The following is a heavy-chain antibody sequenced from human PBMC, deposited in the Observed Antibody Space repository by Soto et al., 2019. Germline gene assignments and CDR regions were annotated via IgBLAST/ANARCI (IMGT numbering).Heavy chain of an antibody. CDR3: ARGLEYGSSSCFDP. J-gene: IGHJ5*02. Sequence: SETLSLTCTVSGGSISSYYWSWIRQPPGKGLEWIGYIYYSGSTNYNPSLKSRVTISVDTSKNQFSLKLSSVTAADTAVYYCARGLEYGSSSCFDPWGKGTLVTVSS. CDR2: IYYSGST. CDR1: GGSISSYY. V-gene: IGHV4-59*01. D-gene: IGHD6-6*01.